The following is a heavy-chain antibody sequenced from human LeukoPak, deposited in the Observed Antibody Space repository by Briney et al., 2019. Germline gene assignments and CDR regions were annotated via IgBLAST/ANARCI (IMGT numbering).Heavy chain of an antibody. J-gene: IGHJ6*02. V-gene: IGHV4-59*08. CDR1: GGSISSYY. D-gene: IGHD6-13*01. CDR3: ARLTAGRYYYGMDV. Sequence: SETLSLTCTVSGGSISSYYWSWIRQPPGKGLEWIGYIYYSGSTSYNPSLKSRVTISVDTSKNQFSLKLSSVTAADTAVYYCARLTAGRYYYGMDVWGQGTTVTVSS. CDR2: IYYSGST.